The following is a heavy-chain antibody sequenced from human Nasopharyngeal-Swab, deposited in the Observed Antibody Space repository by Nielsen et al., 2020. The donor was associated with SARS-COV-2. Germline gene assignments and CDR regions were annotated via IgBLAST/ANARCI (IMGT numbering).Heavy chain of an antibody. CDR3: AKDPGWELLYFDY. J-gene: IGHJ4*02. Sequence: GGSLRLSCAASGFTLSSYWMHWVRQAPGKGLVWVSRINRDGSSTSYADSVKGRFTISRDNSKNTLYLQMNSLRAEDTAVYYCAKDPGWELLYFDYWGQGTLVTVSS. D-gene: IGHD1-26*01. CDR2: INRDGSST. V-gene: IGHV3-74*01. CDR1: GFTLSSYW.